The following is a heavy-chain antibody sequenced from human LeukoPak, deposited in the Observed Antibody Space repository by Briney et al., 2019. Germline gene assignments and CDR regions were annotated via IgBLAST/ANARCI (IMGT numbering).Heavy chain of an antibody. CDR3: ARDRLRWPKIDY. V-gene: IGHV4-39*07. CDR1: GGSISSSDYY. CDR2: IYYSVTT. Sequence: SETLSLTCTVSGGSISSSDYYWGWIRQPPGKGLEWIGSIYYSVTTYYNPSLKSRVTISVDTSKNQFSLKLNSVTAADTAVYYCARDRLRWPKIDYWGQGTLVTISS. D-gene: IGHD4-23*01. J-gene: IGHJ4*02.